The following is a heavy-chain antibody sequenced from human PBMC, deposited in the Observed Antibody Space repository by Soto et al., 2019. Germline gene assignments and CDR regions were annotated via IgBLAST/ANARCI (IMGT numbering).Heavy chain of an antibody. CDR3: ARGWRFDP. D-gene: IGHD1-1*01. CDR2: INHSGTT. Sequence: SETLSLTCGVYGGSFSGYQWNWIRQSPGQGLECIEEINHSGTTKYNPSLESRINLSVDTSKKQFSLKMFSVTAADTAIYYCARGWRFDPWGQGTQVTVSS. J-gene: IGHJ5*02. CDR1: GGSFSGYQ. V-gene: IGHV4-34*01.